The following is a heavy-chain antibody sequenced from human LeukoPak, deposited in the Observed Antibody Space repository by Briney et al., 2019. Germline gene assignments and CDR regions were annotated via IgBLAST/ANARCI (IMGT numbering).Heavy chain of an antibody. CDR2: ISPANSDT. V-gene: IGHV5-51*01. Sequence: GESLKISCKGSGFSFTKYWIGWVRQMPGKGLEWMGIISPANSDTRYSPSFQGQVTISADQSISTAYLQWSSLKASDTAMYYCARPLRDLTEPHYWGQGPLVTVS. CDR3: ARPLRDLTEPHY. D-gene: IGHD1-26*01. J-gene: IGHJ4*02. CDR1: GFSFTKYW.